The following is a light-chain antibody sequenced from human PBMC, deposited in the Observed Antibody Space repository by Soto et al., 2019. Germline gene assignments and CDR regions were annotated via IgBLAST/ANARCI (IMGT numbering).Light chain of an antibody. V-gene: IGKV3-20*01. J-gene: IGKJ5*01. CDR2: GAS. CDR1: QSVSSTS. Sequence: EVVVTQSPGTLSLSPGERVTILCLASQSVSSTSLAWYQQKPGQTPRLLIYGASSRATGTPDRISGGGSGTHFTLTISRLEPEDFAVYYCQHYVTSSITFGQGTRLEIK. CDR3: QHYVTSSIT.